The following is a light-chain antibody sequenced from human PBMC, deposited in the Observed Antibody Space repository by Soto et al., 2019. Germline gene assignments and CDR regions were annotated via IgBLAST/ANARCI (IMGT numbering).Light chain of an antibody. CDR3: SSYTGSSTLGEM. V-gene: IGLV2-14*01. CDR1: SRDVGGYNY. Sequence: QSVLTQPASVSGSPGQSITISCTGTSRDVGGYNYVSWYQQHPGKAPKVMIYEVNNRPSGVSDRFSGSKSGNTASLTISGLQAEDEAVYFCSSYTGSSTLGEMFGGGTQLPS. J-gene: IGLJ3*02. CDR2: EVN.